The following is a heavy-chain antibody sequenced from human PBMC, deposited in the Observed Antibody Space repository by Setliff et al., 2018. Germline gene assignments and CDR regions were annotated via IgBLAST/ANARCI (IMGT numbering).Heavy chain of an antibody. CDR3: ATFRGYTYGYDY. V-gene: IGHV1-46*01. CDR1: GYTFTTYY. J-gene: IGHJ4*02. Sequence: ASVKVSCKASGYTFTTYYMHWVRQAPGQGLEWMGIINPSGGYANYAQKFQGRVTMTRDTSTSTVYMELRSLTSDDTAVYYCATFRGYTYGYDYWGQGTLVTVSS. D-gene: IGHD5-18*01. CDR2: INPSGGYA.